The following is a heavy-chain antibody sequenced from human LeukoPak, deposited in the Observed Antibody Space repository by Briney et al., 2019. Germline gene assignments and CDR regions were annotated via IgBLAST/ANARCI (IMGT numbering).Heavy chain of an antibody. Sequence: SQTLSLTCTVSGGSISSGGFYWSWIRQPPGKSLEWIGYIHHSGSAYYNPSLKSRVTISVDRSKNQFSLKLNSVTAADTAVYYCAREMSLDYWGQGTVVTVSS. CDR1: GGSISSGGFY. CDR2: IHHSGSA. V-gene: IGHV4-30-2*01. J-gene: IGHJ4*02. CDR3: AREMSLDY.